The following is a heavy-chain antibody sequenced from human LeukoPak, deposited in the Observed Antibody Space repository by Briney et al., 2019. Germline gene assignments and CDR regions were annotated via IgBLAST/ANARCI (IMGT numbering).Heavy chain of an antibody. CDR2: INHSGST. CDR1: GGSFSGYY. J-gene: IGHJ4*02. Sequence: SETLSLTCAVYGGSFSGYYWSWIRQPPGKGLEWIGEINHSGSTNYNPSLKSRVTMSVDTSKNQFSLKLSSVTAADTAVYYCARDWVFYNSSGQYYFDYWGQGTLVTVSS. D-gene: IGHD3-22*01. CDR3: ARDWVFYNSSGQYYFDY. V-gene: IGHV4-34*01.